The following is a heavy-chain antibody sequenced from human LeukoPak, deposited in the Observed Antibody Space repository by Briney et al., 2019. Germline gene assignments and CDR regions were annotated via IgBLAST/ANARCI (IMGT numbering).Heavy chain of an antibody. V-gene: IGHV3-74*01. CDR2: INPDGSTT. CDR3: ARVAVPTGWFDP. D-gene: IGHD1-14*01. CDR1: GFTLSTYW. Sequence: GRSLRLSCAASGFTLSTYWMHWVRQAPGKGLVWVSRINPDGSTTTYADSVEGRFTISRDNAKNSLYLQMNSLRAEDTALYHCARVAVPTGWFDPWGQGTLVTVSS. J-gene: IGHJ5*02.